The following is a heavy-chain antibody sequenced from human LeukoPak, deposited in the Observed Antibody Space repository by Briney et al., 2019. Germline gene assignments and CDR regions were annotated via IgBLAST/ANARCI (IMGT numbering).Heavy chain of an antibody. CDR2: ISSSNSYI. V-gene: IGHV3-21*01. D-gene: IGHD3-10*01. CDR1: GFTFSSYS. J-gene: IGHJ4*02. CDR3: APITMVRGVTRYFDY. Sequence: PGGSLRLSCAASGFTFSSYSMNWVRQAPGKGLEWVSYISSSNSYIYYADLVKGRFTISRDNSKNTLYLQMNSLRAEDTAVYYCAPITMVRGVTRYFDYWGQGTLVTVSS.